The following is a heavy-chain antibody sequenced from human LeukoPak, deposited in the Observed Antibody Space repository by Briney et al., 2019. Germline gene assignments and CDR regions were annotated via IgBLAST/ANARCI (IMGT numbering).Heavy chain of an antibody. D-gene: IGHD6-6*01. Sequence: GESLKISCKGSGYSFTSYWIGWVRQMPGKGLEWMGVIYPSDADTRYSPSFQGQVTISADKSIRTAYLQWSSLKDSDTAMYYCARHRSSSSMDAFDIWGQGTMVTVSS. CDR1: GYSFTSYW. CDR2: IYPSDADT. J-gene: IGHJ3*02. CDR3: ARHRSSSSMDAFDI. V-gene: IGHV5-51*01.